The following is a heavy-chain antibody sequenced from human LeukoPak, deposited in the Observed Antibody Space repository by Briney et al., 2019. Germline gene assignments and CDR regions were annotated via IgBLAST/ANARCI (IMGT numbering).Heavy chain of an antibody. CDR1: GFTFSSYW. CDR2: INSDGSST. D-gene: IGHD5-18*01. V-gene: IGHV3-74*01. J-gene: IGHJ4*02. CDR3: TRGGGYSYGSFDY. Sequence: GGSLRLSCAASGFTFSSYWMHWVRQAPGKGLVWVSRINSDGSSTSYADSVKGRFTISRDNAKNTLYLQMNSLRAEDTAVYYCTRGGGYSYGSFDYWGQGTLVTVSS.